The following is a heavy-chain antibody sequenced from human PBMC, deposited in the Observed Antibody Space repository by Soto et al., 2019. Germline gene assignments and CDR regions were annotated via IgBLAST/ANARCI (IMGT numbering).Heavy chain of an antibody. CDR3: AHTWGLPFDY. D-gene: IGHD3-16*01. J-gene: IGHJ4*02. Sequence: QITLKESGPTLVEPTQTLTLTCTYSGFSLRTTGVGVGWIRQPPGKALEWLGIIYWNDDKRYSPSLKNRFTLTSDISKSQVVLTMTNMDPVDTATYYCAHTWGLPFDYWGQGTLVIASS. V-gene: IGHV2-5*01. CDR1: GFSLRTTGVG. CDR2: IYWNDDK.